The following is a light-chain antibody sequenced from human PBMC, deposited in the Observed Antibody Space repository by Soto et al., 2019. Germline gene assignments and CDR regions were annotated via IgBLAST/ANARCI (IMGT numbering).Light chain of an antibody. J-gene: IGKJ4*01. CDR2: GAS. Sequence: EIVLTQSPGTLSLSPGERATLSCRASQSVRSSYLAWYQQKPGQAPRLLIYGASNRATGIPDRFSGSGSGTAFTLTISSLEPDDFAVYSCQQYGSPPLTFGGGTKVEIK. V-gene: IGKV3-20*01. CDR3: QQYGSPPLT. CDR1: QSVRSSY.